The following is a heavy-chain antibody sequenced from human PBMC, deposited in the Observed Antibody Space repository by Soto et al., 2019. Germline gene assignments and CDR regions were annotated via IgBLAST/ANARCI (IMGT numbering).Heavy chain of an antibody. D-gene: IGHD3-3*01. Sequence: ASVKVSCKASGYTFTSYDINWVRQATGQGLEWMGWMNPNSGNTGYAQKFQGRVTMTRNTSISTAYMELSSLRSEDTAVYYCCSWSGYYTGDSYYYMDVWGKGTTVTVS. CDR3: CSWSGYYTGDSYYYMDV. CDR1: GYTFTSYD. J-gene: IGHJ6*03. CDR2: MNPNSGNT. V-gene: IGHV1-8*01.